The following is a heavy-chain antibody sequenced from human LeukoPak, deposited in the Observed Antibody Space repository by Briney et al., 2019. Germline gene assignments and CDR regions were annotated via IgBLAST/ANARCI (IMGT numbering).Heavy chain of an antibody. Sequence: ASVKVSCKASGYTFTSYYMHWVRQAPGQGLEWMGIINPSGGSTSYAQKFQGRVTMTRDMSTSTVYMELSSLRSEDTAVYYCARLWLTSSSWYSHDYWGQGTLVTVSS. CDR1: GYTFTSYY. D-gene: IGHD6-13*01. J-gene: IGHJ4*02. V-gene: IGHV1-46*01. CDR3: ARLWLTSSSWYSHDY. CDR2: INPSGGST.